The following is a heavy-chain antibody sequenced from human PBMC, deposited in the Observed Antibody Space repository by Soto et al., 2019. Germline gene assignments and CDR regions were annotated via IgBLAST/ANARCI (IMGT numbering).Heavy chain of an antibody. CDR1: GGSFSTYY. J-gene: IGHJ3*02. D-gene: IGHD3-9*01. CDR2: SNHSGSN. V-gene: IGHV4-34*01. Sequence: SETLSLTCVVSGGSFSTYYYNWIRQSPGKGLEWIGESNHSGSNNYSPSLKSRVTMSLDTSKNQFSLKLASVTAADTAVYYCARGGSNDWQVAFDIWGQGTMVTVSS. CDR3: ARGGSNDWQVAFDI.